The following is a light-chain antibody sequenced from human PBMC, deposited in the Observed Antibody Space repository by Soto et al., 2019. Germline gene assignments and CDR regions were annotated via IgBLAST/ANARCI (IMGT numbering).Light chain of an antibody. CDR1: QSVDSSF. Sequence: EIVLTQSPGSLSLSPGERGTLSCRASQSVDSSFFAWYQQKPDQAPRLLIYGASNRATGIPDRFSGSGSGTDFTLTISSLEPDDFAVYYCQQYVSSVTFGQGTKVEI. CDR3: QQYVSSVT. J-gene: IGKJ1*01. CDR2: GAS. V-gene: IGKV3-20*01.